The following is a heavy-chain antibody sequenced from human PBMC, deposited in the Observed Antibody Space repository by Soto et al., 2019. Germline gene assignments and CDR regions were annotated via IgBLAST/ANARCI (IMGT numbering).Heavy chain of an antibody. Sequence: EVQLLESGGGLVQPGGSLRLSCAASGFTFSSYAMSWVRQAPGKGLEWVSAISGSGGSTYYADSVKGRFTISRDNAENSLYLQMNSRRAGEKAVDECAKWVAGRVLVWLGGGYFDYWGQGTLVTVSS. V-gene: IGHV3-23*01. D-gene: IGHD3-3*01. CDR1: GFTFSSYA. CDR2: ISGSGGST. CDR3: AKWVAGRVLVWLGGGYFDY. J-gene: IGHJ4*03.